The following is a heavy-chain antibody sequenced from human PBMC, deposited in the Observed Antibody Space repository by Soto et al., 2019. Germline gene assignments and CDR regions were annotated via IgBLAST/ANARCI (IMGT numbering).Heavy chain of an antibody. V-gene: IGHV4-34*01. CDR3: ARDPTLAVAGTYGMDV. CDR2: INHSGST. J-gene: IGHJ6*02. D-gene: IGHD6-19*01. Sequence: SETLSLTCAVYGGSFSGYYWSWIRQPPGKGLEWIGEINHSGSTNYNPSLKSRVTISVDTSKNQFSLKLSSVTAADTAVYYCARDPTLAVAGTYGMDVWAKGPRSPSP. CDR1: GGSFSGYY.